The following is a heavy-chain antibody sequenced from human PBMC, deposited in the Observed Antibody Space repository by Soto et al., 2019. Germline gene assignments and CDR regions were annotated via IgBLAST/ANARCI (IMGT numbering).Heavy chain of an antibody. V-gene: IGHV4-30-2*01. CDR1: GGSISSGGYS. CDR2: IYHGGRP. CDR3: ARVPDY. J-gene: IGHJ4*02. Sequence: QLQLQESGSGLVKPSQTLSLTCAVSGGSISSGGYSWSWIRQPPGKGLEWIGYIYHGGRPYYNPSLKGRVNISVDKSKKQFCLKLRSVTGSDTAVYYCARVPDYWGQGTLVTVSS.